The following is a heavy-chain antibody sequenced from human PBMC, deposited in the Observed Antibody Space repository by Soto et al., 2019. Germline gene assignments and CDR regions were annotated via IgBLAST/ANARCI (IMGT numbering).Heavy chain of an antibody. V-gene: IGHV3-74*01. CDR3: ARGGAAGRGDAIDM. D-gene: IGHD3-10*01. J-gene: IGHJ3*02. CDR2: INGDGTRT. Sequence: EVQLEESGGGSVQLGESLRVSCVASGFSFRNQWMHWVRQVAGKGLVWVSRINGDGTRTSYADFVKGRFTVSRDNARNLRFMQLNSLTDDDSGVYHCARGGAAGRGDAIDMWGPGTTVAVTS. CDR1: GFSFRNQW.